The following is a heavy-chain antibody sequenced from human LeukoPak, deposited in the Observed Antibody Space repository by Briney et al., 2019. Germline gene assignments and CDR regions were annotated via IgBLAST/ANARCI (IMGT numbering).Heavy chain of an antibody. CDR1: GFTFSNAW. CDR3: TTNTVTKDGLDV. J-gene: IGHJ6*02. Sequence: GGSLRLSCAVSGFTFSNAWMSWVRQAPGKGLEWLGRIRSKTDGETIDYAAPVKGRFTISRDDSETTLYLQMNSLKPEDTGVYYCTTNTVTKDGLDVWGQGNAVTVSS. CDR2: IRSKTDGETI. V-gene: IGHV3-15*01. D-gene: IGHD4-17*01.